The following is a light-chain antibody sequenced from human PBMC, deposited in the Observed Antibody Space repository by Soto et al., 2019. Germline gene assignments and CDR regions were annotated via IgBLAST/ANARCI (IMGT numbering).Light chain of an antibody. J-gene: IGKJ4*01. V-gene: IGKV3-20*01. CDR1: QSVSNNY. Sequence: EIVLTQSPGTLSLSPGERATLSCRASQSVSNNYLAWYQQKPGQAPRLLIYGASRRATGIPDRFSGSGPGTDFTLTLSRLEPEDFAVYSCQQYGSSPLTFGGGTKVESK. CDR2: GAS. CDR3: QQYGSSPLT.